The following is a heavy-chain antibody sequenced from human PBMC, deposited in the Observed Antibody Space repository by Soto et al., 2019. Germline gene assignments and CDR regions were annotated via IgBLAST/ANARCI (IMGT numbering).Heavy chain of an antibody. CDR1: GFTFSSYE. CDR2: ISSSGSTI. CDR3: AKGGQLELSFDY. Sequence: PGGSLRLSCAASGFTFSSYEMNWVRQAPGKGLEWVSYISSSGSTIYYADSVKGRFTISRDNSKNTLYLQMNSLRAEDTAVYYCAKGGQLELSFDYWGQGTLVTVSS. D-gene: IGHD1-7*01. J-gene: IGHJ4*02. V-gene: IGHV3-48*03.